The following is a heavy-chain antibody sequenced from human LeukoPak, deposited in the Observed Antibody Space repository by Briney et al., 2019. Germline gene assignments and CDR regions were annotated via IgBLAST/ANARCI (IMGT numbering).Heavy chain of an antibody. V-gene: IGHV4-34*01. D-gene: IGHD4-23*01. CDR3: ARHPAPRLHELLFDY. CDR1: GGSFSGYY. J-gene: IGHJ4*02. CDR2: MNHSGST. Sequence: SENLSLTCAVYGGSFSGYYWSWIRQPPGKGLEWIGEMNHSGSTNYNPSLKSRVTISVDTSKNQFSLKLSSVTAADTAVYYCARHPAPRLHELLFDYWGQGTLVTVSS.